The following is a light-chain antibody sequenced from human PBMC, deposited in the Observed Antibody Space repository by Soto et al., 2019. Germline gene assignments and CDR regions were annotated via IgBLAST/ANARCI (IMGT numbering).Light chain of an antibody. J-gene: IGKJ4*01. Sequence: EIVLTQSPGTLSLSPGARAPLSCRASQSVSSSYLAWYQQKPGQAPRLLIYDASTRATGIPDRFSGSGSGTDFTLTISRLETEDFVVYHCQQYGDTRPTFGGGTKVDI. CDR1: QSVSSSY. V-gene: IGKV3-20*01. CDR2: DAS. CDR3: QQYGDTRPT.